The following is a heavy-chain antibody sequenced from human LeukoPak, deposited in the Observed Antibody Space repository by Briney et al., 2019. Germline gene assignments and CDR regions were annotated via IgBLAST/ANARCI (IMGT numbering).Heavy chain of an antibody. J-gene: IGHJ3*02. V-gene: IGHV4-59*01. CDR2: IYYSGST. CDR1: GGSISSYY. CDR3: ARGGGSSWFPPAFDI. Sequence: SETLSLTCTVSGGSISSYYWSWIRQPPGKGLEGIGYIYYSGSTNYNPSLKSRVTISVDTSKNQFSLKLSSVTAADTAVYYCARGGGSSWFPPAFDIWGQGTMVTVSS. D-gene: IGHD6-13*01.